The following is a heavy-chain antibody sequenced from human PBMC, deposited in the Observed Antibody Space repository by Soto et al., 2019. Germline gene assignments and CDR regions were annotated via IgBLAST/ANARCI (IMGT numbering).Heavy chain of an antibody. V-gene: IGHV4-34*01. J-gene: IGHJ4*02. CDR1: GGSFGGYS. Sequence: SETLSLTCAVYGGSFGGYSWTWIRQPPGGGLEWLGEINHSGGTTYNPSLNNRVTISIDTSKNQFSLRLTSVTAADAAVYYRAKAFGYRLLFDYWGQGPLVTVSA. CDR3: AKAFGYRLLFDY. CDR2: INHSGGT. D-gene: IGHD5-18*01.